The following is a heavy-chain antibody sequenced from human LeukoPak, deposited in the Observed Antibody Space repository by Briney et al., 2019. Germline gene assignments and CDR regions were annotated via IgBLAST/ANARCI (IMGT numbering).Heavy chain of an antibody. V-gene: IGHV6-1*01. Sequence: QSQTLSLTCAISGDSIFSNSASWNWIRQSPSRGLEWLGRTYYRSKWYNDYAVSVKSRMTINPDTSKNQFSLQLNSVTPEDTAVYYCARETSFRYYDFWSGWDYWGQGTLVTVSS. CDR2: TYYRSKWYN. CDR3: ARETSFRYYDFWSGWDY. J-gene: IGHJ4*02. D-gene: IGHD3-3*01. CDR1: GDSIFSNSAS.